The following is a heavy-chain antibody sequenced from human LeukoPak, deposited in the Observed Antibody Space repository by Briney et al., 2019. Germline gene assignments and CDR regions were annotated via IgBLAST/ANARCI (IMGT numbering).Heavy chain of an antibody. J-gene: IGHJ3*02. Sequence: NPSETLSLTCTVSGGSISSSSYYWGWIRQPPGKGLEWIGSIYYSGSTYYNPSLKSRVTISVDTSKNQFSLKLSSVTAADTAVYYCARVVRTNFGFWSDYYSDAFDIWGQGTMVTVSS. CDR2: IYYSGST. CDR1: GGSISSSSYY. V-gene: IGHV4-39*01. D-gene: IGHD3-3*01. CDR3: ARVVRTNFGFWSDYYSDAFDI.